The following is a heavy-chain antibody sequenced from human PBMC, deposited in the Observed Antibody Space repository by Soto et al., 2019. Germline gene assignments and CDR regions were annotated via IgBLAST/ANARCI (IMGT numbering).Heavy chain of an antibody. Sequence: EVQLVESGGDLVQPGASLRLSCAASGFTFGIYDMHWVRQATGKGLEWVSTINTAGDTYSPGSVKGRFTISRENAKNSLYLQMNSLRVDDTAVYFCVRGRDSGLYYFYSWGQGTLVTVSS. CDR3: VRGRDSGLYYFYS. V-gene: IGHV3-13*01. CDR2: INTAGDT. D-gene: IGHD2-21*01. J-gene: IGHJ4*02. CDR1: GFTFGIYD.